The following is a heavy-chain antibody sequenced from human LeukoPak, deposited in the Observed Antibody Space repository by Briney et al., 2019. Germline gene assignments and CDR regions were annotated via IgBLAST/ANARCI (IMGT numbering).Heavy chain of an antibody. CDR1: GYTFTGYY. Sequence: ASVKVSCKASGYTFTGYYMHWVRQAPGQGLEWMGWINPNSGGTNYAQKFQGRVTMTRGTSISTAYMELSRLRSDDTAVYYCARDLGLAAADDYWGQGTLVTVSS. CDR2: INPNSGGT. CDR3: ARDLGLAAADDY. D-gene: IGHD6-13*01. J-gene: IGHJ4*02. V-gene: IGHV1-2*02.